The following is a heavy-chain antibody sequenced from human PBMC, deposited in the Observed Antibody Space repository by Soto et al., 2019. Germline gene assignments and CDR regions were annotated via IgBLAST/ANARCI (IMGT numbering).Heavy chain of an antibody. CDR1: GGSFSGYY. CDR3: ARSVAQLWLNGWFDP. V-gene: IGHV4-34*01. Sequence: SETLSLTCAVYGGSFSGYYWGWIRQPPGKGLEWIGEINHSGSTNYNPSLKSRVTISVDTSKNQFSLKLSSVTAADTAVYYCARSVAQLWLNGWFDPWGQGILVTVSS. D-gene: IGHD5-18*01. CDR2: INHSGST. J-gene: IGHJ5*02.